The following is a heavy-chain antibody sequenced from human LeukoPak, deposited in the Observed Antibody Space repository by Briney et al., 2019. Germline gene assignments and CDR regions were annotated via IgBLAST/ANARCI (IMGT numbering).Heavy chain of an antibody. V-gene: IGHV3-43*02. CDR3: AKDSYGSGSYFDY. CDR1: GFTFDDYA. Sequence: GGSLRLSCAASGFTFDDYAVYWVRQAPGKGLEWVSLISGGGGSTYYADFVKGRFTISRDNSKNSLYLQMNSLRTEDTAFYYCAKDSYGSGSYFDYWGQGTLVTVSS. D-gene: IGHD3-10*01. J-gene: IGHJ4*02. CDR2: ISGGGGST.